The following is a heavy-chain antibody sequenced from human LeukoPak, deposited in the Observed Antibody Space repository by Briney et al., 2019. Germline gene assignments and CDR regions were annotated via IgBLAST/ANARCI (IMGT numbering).Heavy chain of an antibody. CDR2: INSDGSTT. CDR1: GVTFSSYW. V-gene: IGHV3-74*01. D-gene: IGHD6-13*01. CDR3: ARGGSSSWYGS. J-gene: IGHJ5*01. Sequence: GGSLRLSCAASGVTFSSYWMHWVRQAPGKGLVWVSRINSDGSTTSHADSVKGRFTISRDNAKNTLFLQMNSLRADDTAVYYCARGGSSSWYGSWGQGTLVTVSS.